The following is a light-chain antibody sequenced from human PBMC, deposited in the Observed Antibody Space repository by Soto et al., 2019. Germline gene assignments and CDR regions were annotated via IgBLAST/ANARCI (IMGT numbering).Light chain of an antibody. J-gene: IGKJ5*01. CDR3: QQLNSYRAIT. Sequence: TVMTQYPVTLSVSPGERATLSCRASQSVSSNLAWYQQKPGQAPRLLIYGASTRATGIPARFSGSGSGTDFTLTISSLQPEDFATYYCQQLNSYRAITFGQGTRLEIK. V-gene: IGKV3-15*01. CDR1: QSVSSN. CDR2: GAS.